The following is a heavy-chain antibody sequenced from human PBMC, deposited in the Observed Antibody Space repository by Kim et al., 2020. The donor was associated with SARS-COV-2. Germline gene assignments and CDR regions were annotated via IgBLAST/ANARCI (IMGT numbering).Heavy chain of an antibody. Sequence: GGSLRLSCAASGFTFSSYSMNWVRQAPGKGLEWVSSISSSSSYIYYADSVKGRFTISRDNAKNSLYLQMNSLRAEDTAVYYCARGDLFDPRNDYWGQGTLVTVSS. CDR1: GFTFSSYS. CDR2: ISSSSSYI. J-gene: IGHJ4*02. D-gene: IGHD3-9*01. CDR3: ARGDLFDPRNDY. V-gene: IGHV3-21*01.